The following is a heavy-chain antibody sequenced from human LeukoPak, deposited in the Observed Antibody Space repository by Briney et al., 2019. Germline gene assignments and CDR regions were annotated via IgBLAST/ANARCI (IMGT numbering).Heavy chain of an antibody. CDR3: ASVGYCSGGSCYSGMNWFDP. CDR2: IYHSGSA. V-gene: IGHV4-38-2*02. Sequence: MPSETLSLTCSVSGYSISTNYYWGWIRQPPGKGLEWIGSIYHSGSAYYNPSLKSRVTISVDTSKNQFSLKLSSVTAADTAVYYCASVGYCSGGSCYSGMNWFDPWGQGTLVTVSS. J-gene: IGHJ5*02. CDR1: GYSISTNYY. D-gene: IGHD2-15*01.